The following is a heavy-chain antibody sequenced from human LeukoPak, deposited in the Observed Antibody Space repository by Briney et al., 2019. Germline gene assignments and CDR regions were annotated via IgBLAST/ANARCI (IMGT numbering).Heavy chain of an antibody. CDR3: AKDLHGDYRFDY. D-gene: IGHD4-17*01. Sequence: PGGSLRLSCAASGFTFGSYSMNWVRQAPGKGLEWVSSISSSSSYIYYADSVKGRFTISRDNSKNTPYLQMNSLRAEDTAVYYCAKDLHGDYRFDYWGQGTLVTVSS. V-gene: IGHV3-21*04. J-gene: IGHJ4*02. CDR1: GFTFGSYS. CDR2: ISSSSSYI.